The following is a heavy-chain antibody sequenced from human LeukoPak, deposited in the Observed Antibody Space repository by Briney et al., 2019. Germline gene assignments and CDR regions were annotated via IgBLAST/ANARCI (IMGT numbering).Heavy chain of an antibody. Sequence: ASVTVSCKTSGYTFTTHDINWVRQAPGQGLEWMGWMNPNSGNTGYAQKFQGRVTMTKNTSSSTACMELSSLRSDDTAVYYCARGPSQQQLRLGYWFDPWGQGTLVTVSS. D-gene: IGHD6-13*01. V-gene: IGHV1-8*01. CDR3: ARGPSQQQLRLGYWFDP. CDR1: GYTFTTHD. J-gene: IGHJ5*02. CDR2: MNPNSGNT.